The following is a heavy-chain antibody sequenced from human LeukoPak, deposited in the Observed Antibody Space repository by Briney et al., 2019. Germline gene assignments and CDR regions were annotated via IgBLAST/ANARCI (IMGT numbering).Heavy chain of an antibody. CDR2: IIPIFGTA. J-gene: IGHJ2*01. CDR3: ARALFPEYQLPQGIYWYFDL. Sequence: SVKVSCKASGGTFSSYAISWVRQAPGQGLEWMGGIIPIFGTANYAQKFQGRVTITTDESTSTAYMELSSLRSEDTAVYYCARALFPEYQLPQGIYWYFDLWGRGTLVTVSS. CDR1: GGTFSSYA. V-gene: IGHV1-69*05. D-gene: IGHD2-2*01.